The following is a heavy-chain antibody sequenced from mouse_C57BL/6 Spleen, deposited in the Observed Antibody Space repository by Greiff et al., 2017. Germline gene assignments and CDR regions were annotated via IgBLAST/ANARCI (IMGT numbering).Heavy chain of an antibody. CDR1: GYTFTSYW. V-gene: IGHV1-64*01. Sequence: VQLKQPGAELVQPGASVKLSCKASGYTFTSYWMHWVKQRPGQGLEWIGMIHPNSGSTNYNEKFKSTATLTVDKSSCTAYMQLSSLTSEDAAVYSCAREATLVLDDWGQGTTLTVSS. J-gene: IGHJ2*01. CDR3: AREATLVLDD. D-gene: IGHD1-1*01. CDR2: IHPNSGST.